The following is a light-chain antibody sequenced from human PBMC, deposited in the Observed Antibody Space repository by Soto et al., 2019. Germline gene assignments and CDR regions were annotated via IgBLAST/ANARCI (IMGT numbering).Light chain of an antibody. Sequence: EIVLTQSPGTLSLSPGERATLSCRASQSVSSSYLAWYQQKPGQAPRLLIYGASSRATGIPDRFSGSGSGTDLTLTISRLEPEDFALYYCQQYGSSHWTFGQGTKVEIK. J-gene: IGKJ1*01. CDR2: GAS. CDR3: QQYGSSHWT. CDR1: QSVSSSY. V-gene: IGKV3-20*01.